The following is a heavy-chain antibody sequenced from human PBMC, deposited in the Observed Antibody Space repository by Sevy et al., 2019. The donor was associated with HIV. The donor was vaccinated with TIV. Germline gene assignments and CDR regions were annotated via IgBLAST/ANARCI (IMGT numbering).Heavy chain of an antibody. CDR3: ARDRRNYAGQYFDY. CDR2: ISSGSTYT. CDR1: GFTFGDYY. D-gene: IGHD3-16*01. Sequence: GGSLRLSCAASGFTFGDYYMSWIRQAPGKGLEWVSDISSGSTYTNYADSVKGRFTISRDNAKNSLYLQMNSLTVEDTAVYYCARDRRNYAGQYFDYWGQGTLVTVSS. J-gene: IGHJ4*02. V-gene: IGHV3-11*06.